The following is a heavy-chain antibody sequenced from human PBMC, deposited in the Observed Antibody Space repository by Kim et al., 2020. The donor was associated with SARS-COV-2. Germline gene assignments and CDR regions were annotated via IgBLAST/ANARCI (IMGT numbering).Heavy chain of an antibody. CDR2: ISGSGGST. J-gene: IGHJ6*02. CDR1: GFTFSSYA. CDR3: AKDDYDYYYYGMDV. V-gene: IGHV3-23*01. Sequence: GGSLRLSCAASGFTFSSYAMSWVRQAPGKGLEWVSAISGSGGSTYYADSVKGRFTISRDSSKNTLYLQMNSLRAEDTAVYYCAKDDYDYYYYGMDVWGQGTTVTVSS. D-gene: IGHD4-17*01.